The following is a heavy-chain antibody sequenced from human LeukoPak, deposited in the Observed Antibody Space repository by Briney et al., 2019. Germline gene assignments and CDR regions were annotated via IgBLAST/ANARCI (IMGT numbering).Heavy chain of an antibody. CDR1: GFTFSSYS. V-gene: IGHV3-48*01. Sequence: GGSLRLSCAASGFTFSSYSMNWVRQAPGKGLEWVSYISSGGSTIYYADSVKGRFTISRDNSKNTLYLQMNSLRAEDTAVYYCAKEGSSGSNFDYWGQGTLVTVSS. D-gene: IGHD6-6*01. CDR2: ISSGGSTI. CDR3: AKEGSSGSNFDY. J-gene: IGHJ4*02.